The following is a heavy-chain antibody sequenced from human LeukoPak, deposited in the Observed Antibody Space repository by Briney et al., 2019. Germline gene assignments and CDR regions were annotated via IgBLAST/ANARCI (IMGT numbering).Heavy chain of an antibody. CDR3: ARDREATDYGDYYFDY. Sequence: GGSLRLSYAASGFTFSSYSMNWVRQAPGKGLEWVSSISSSSSYIYYADSVKGRFTISRDNAKYSLYLQMNSLRADDTAVYYCARDREATDYGDYYFDYWGQGTLLTVSS. CDR2: ISSSSSYI. J-gene: IGHJ4*02. CDR1: GFTFSSYS. V-gene: IGHV3-21*01. D-gene: IGHD4-17*01.